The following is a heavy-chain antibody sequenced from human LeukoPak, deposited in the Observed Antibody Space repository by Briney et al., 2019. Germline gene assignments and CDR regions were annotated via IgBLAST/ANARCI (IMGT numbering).Heavy chain of an antibody. J-gene: IGHJ5*02. CDR3: ARGPGWEVLENWFDP. CDR2: IIPIFGTA. D-gene: IGHD1-26*01. CDR1: GGTFSSYA. V-gene: IGHV1-69*13. Sequence: SVKVSCKASGGTFSSYAISWVRQAPGQGLEWMGGIIPIFGTANYAQKFQGRVTITADESTSTAYMEPSSLRSEDTAVYYCARGPGWEVLENWFDPWGQGTLVTVS.